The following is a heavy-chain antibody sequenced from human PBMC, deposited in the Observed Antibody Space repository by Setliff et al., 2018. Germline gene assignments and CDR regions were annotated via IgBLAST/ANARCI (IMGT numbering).Heavy chain of an antibody. CDR1: GYTLTEFA. V-gene: IGHV1-24*01. CDR2: FDPENGEM. CDR3: ARDRREAFDI. Sequence: GASVKVSCKVSGYTLTEFAMQWVRQAPGEGLEWMGGFDPENGEMIYAQKFQGRVTMTEDTSTDTAYMELGSLRSEDTAVYYCARDRREAFDIWGQGTMVTVSS. J-gene: IGHJ3*02.